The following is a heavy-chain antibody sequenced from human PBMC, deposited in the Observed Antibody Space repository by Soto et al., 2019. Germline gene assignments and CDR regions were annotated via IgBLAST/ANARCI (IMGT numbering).Heavy chain of an antibody. CDR2: IFYSGAT. V-gene: IGHV4-59*01. CDR3: ARSISGDPWFDP. J-gene: IGHJ5*02. D-gene: IGHD2-21*01. CDR1: GDSINRY. Sequence: SETLSLTCTVSGDSINRYWSCIRQPPGKGLEWIGYIFYSGATNYNPSLKRRVTISIDTSKKQFSLKLSSVTAADTAVYYCARSISGDPWFDPWGQGTLVTVSS.